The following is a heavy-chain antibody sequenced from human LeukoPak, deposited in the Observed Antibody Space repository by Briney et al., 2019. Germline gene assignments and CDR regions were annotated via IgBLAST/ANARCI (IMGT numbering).Heavy chain of an antibody. Sequence: GSSVKVSCKASGGTFSSYAISWVRQAPGQGLEWMGRIIPIFGTANYAQKFQGRVTITTDESTSTAYMELSSLRSEDTAVYYCTRHQQYQLLSPMEAFDIWGQGTMVTVSS. V-gene: IGHV1-69*05. CDR2: IIPIFGTA. CDR3: TRHQQYQLLSPMEAFDI. D-gene: IGHD2-2*01. J-gene: IGHJ3*02. CDR1: GGTFSSYA.